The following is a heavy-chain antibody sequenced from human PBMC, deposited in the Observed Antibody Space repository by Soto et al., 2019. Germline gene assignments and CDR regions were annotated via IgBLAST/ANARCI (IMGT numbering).Heavy chain of an antibody. D-gene: IGHD3-22*01. V-gene: IGHV3-13*01. J-gene: IGHJ6*02. Sequence: PGGSLGLSSPASGFTFTTYAMHWVGLTAGKGLEWVSIIETDGDTYYAHAVKRRFTPSRENDKNSDYLQKSSMGGGDAAVYYCSRAANDNSGYLVRGMDFWGQGTRVTVSS. CDR1: GFTFTTYA. CDR3: SRAANDNSGYLVRGMDF. CDR2: IETDGDT.